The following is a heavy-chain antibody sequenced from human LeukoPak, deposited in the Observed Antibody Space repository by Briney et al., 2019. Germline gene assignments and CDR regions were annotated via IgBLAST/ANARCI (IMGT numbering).Heavy chain of an antibody. Sequence: ASVKVSCKASGGTFSSYAISWVRQAPGQGLEWMGGIIPIFGTANYAQKFQGRVTITADKSTSTAYMDLSRLTSDDTAVYYCARDWPGISLHFDLWGRGTLITVSS. CDR1: GGTFSSYA. CDR3: ARDWPGISLHFDL. CDR2: IIPIFGTA. D-gene: IGHD2-15*01. J-gene: IGHJ2*01. V-gene: IGHV1-69*06.